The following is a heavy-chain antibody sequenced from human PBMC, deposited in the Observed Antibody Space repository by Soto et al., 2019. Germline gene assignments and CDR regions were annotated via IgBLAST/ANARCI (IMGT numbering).Heavy chain of an antibody. J-gene: IGHJ4*02. CDR2: IYPGDSDT. D-gene: IGHD3-16*02. Sequence: GESLKISCKGSGYSFTSYWIGWVRQMPGKGLEWMGIIYPGDSDTRYSPSFQGQVTISADKSISTAYLQWSSLEASDTAMYYCARPADYVWGSYRYFDYWGQGTLVTVSS. CDR1: GYSFTSYW. V-gene: IGHV5-51*01. CDR3: ARPADYVWGSYRYFDY.